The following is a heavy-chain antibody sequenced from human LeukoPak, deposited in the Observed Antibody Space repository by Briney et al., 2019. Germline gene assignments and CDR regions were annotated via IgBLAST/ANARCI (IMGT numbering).Heavy chain of an antibody. CDR2: IYYSGST. J-gene: IGHJ6*03. D-gene: IGHD3-10*01. Sequence: SETLSLTCTVSGGSISSSSYYWGWIRQPPGKGLEWIGYIYYSGSTNYNPSLKSRVTISVDTSKNQFSLKLSSVTAADTAVYYCARGGWFGELLSYYYYYYMDVWGKGTTVTISS. V-gene: IGHV4-61*05. CDR3: ARGGWFGELLSYYYYYYMDV. CDR1: GGSISSSSYY.